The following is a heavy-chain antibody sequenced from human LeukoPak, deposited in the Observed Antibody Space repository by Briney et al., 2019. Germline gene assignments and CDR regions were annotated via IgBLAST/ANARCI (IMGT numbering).Heavy chain of an antibody. Sequence: GGSLRLSCTASGFTLSSFAMSWVRQAPGKGLELVSTLSSSGVRTYYADSVKGRFAISRDNSKNTLYLQMNSLRAEDTAVYYCAKGRGWYGERVKDWGQGTLVTVSS. V-gene: IGHV3-23*01. CDR3: AKGRGWYGERVKD. CDR2: LSSSGVRT. CDR1: GFTLSSFA. D-gene: IGHD6-19*01. J-gene: IGHJ4*02.